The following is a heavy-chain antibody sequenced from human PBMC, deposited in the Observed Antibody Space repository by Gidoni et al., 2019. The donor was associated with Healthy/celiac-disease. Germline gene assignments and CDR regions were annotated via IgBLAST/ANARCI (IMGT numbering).Heavy chain of an antibody. CDR2: IIPILGIA. CDR1: GGTFSSYA. CDR3: ARDSQLERELGKHYYYYGMDV. D-gene: IGHD1-1*01. Sequence: QVQLVQSGAEVKKPGSSVKVSCKASGGTFSSYAISWVRQAPGQGLEWMGRIIPILGIANYAQKFQGRVTITADKSTSTAYMELSSLRSEDTAVYYCARDSQLERELGKHYYYYGMDVWGQGTTVTVSS. J-gene: IGHJ6*02. V-gene: IGHV1-69*04.